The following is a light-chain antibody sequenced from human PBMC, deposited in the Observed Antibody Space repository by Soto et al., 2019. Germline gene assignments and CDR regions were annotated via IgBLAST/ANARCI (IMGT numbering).Light chain of an antibody. CDR2: AVS. Sequence: DIQMTQSPSSLSASVGDRVTITCRASQGISNYLAWYQQKPGKVPELLIYAVSTLQSGVPSRFSGSGSGTDFTVTISSLQPEDVATYYCQKYNHAPNFGGGTKVEIK. CDR1: QGISNY. CDR3: QKYNHAPN. J-gene: IGKJ4*01. V-gene: IGKV1-27*01.